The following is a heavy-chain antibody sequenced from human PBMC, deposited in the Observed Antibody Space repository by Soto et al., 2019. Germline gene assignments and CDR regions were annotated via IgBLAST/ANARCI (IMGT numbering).Heavy chain of an antibody. CDR1: GFAFSNYG. V-gene: IGHV3-30*18. J-gene: IGHJ4*02. CDR2: ISYDGTNK. CDR3: ANLKILGGIY. Sequence: QVQLVESGGGVVQPGRSLRLSCAASGFAFSNYGMHWVRQAPGKGLEWVAVISYDGTNKYYADSVKGRFTISRDNSMNMLYLQMNSLRTEDTAVYFCANLKILGGIYWGLGTLVTVSS. D-gene: IGHD1-26*01.